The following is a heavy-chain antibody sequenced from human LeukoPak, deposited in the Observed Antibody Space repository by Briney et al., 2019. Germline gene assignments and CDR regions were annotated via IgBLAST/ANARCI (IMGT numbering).Heavy chain of an antibody. V-gene: IGHV4-30-2*01. D-gene: IGHD3-10*01. CDR2: IYHSGST. J-gene: IGHJ5*02. CDR3: ARGWYYYGSGSYYNFPWFDP. CDR1: GGSISSGGYS. Sequence: SETLSLTCAVSGGSISSGGYSWSWIRQPPGKGLVWIGYIYHSGSTYYNPSLKSRVTISVDRSKNQFSLKLSSVTAADTAVYYCARGWYYYGSGSYYNFPWFDPWGQGTLVTVSS.